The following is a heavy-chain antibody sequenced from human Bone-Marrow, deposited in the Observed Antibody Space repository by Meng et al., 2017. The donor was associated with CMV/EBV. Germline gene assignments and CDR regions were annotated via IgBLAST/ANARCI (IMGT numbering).Heavy chain of an antibody. Sequence: SETLSLTCAVYGGSFSGYYWSWIRQPPGKGLEWIGEINHSGSTNYNPSLKSRVTISVDTSKNQFPLKLSSVTAADTAVYHCARGGRQHRAKRGWVDPWGQGTLVTVSS. CDR3: ARGGRQHRAKRGWVDP. J-gene: IGHJ5*02. D-gene: IGHD2-21*01. CDR2: INHSGST. CDR1: GGSFSGYY. V-gene: IGHV4-34*01.